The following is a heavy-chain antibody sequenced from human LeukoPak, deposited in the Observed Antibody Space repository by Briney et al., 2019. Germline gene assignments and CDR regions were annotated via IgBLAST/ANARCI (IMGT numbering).Heavy chain of an antibody. Sequence: QTGGSLRLSCAASGFTFSSYAMSWVRQAPGKGLEWVSAISGSGGSTYYADSVKGRFTISRDNSKNTLYLQMSSLRAEDTAVYYCAKDLLRFLEWLSPYYYYGMDVWGQGTTVTVSS. CDR2: ISGSGGST. D-gene: IGHD3-3*01. V-gene: IGHV3-23*01. J-gene: IGHJ6*02. CDR3: AKDLLRFLEWLSPYYYYGMDV. CDR1: GFTFSSYA.